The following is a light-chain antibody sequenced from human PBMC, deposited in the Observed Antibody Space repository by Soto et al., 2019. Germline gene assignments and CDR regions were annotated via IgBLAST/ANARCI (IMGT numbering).Light chain of an antibody. CDR1: SSDFGGYNV. V-gene: IGLV2-23*03. CDR3: CSYADTSTFWVV. CDR2: EGT. J-gene: IGLJ3*02. Sequence: QSALTQPASVSGSPGQSITISCSGTSSDFGGYNVVSWYQQHPGKAPKLIIYEGTKRPSGVSNRFSGSKSGNAASLTISGLQTEDGADYYCCSYADTSTFWVVFGGGTKVTVL.